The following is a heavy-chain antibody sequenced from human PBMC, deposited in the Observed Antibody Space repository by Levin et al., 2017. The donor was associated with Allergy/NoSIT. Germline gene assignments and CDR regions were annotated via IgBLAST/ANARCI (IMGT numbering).Heavy chain of an antibody. Sequence: GESLKISCKASGYTFTSYGISWVRQAPGQGLEWMGWISAYNGNTNYAQKLQGRVTMTTDTSTSTAYMELRSLRSDDTAVYYCARDGSSWYSDYYYYGMDVWGQGTTVTVSS. J-gene: IGHJ6*02. V-gene: IGHV1-18*01. CDR3: ARDGSSWYSDYYYYGMDV. CDR2: ISAYNGNT. D-gene: IGHD6-13*01. CDR1: GYTFTSYG.